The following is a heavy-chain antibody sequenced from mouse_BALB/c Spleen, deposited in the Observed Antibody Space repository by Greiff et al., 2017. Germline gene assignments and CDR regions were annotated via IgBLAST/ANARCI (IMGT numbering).Heavy chain of an antibody. Sequence: QVQLQQPGAELVKPGASVKLSCKASGFTFTSYWMHWVKLTPGQGFEWIGEINPSNGGTNYNEKVKRKATLTVDKSTSTAYMQLSSLTSEDSAVYYCTIANWESSWFAYWGQGTLVTVSA. CDR2: INPSNGGT. V-gene: IGHV1S16*01. J-gene: IGHJ3*01. D-gene: IGHD4-1*02. CDR1: GFTFTSYW. CDR3: TIANWESSWFAY.